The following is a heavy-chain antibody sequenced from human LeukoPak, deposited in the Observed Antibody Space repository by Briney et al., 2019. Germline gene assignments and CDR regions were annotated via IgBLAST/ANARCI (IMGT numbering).Heavy chain of an antibody. D-gene: IGHD6-13*01. CDR1: GYTFTSYD. Sequence: SVKVSCKASGYTFTSYDINWVRQAPGQGLEWMGWMNPNRGNTGYAQKFQGRVTMTRNTSISTAYMELSSLRSEDTAVYYCARGTSAVGTTDDYWGQGTLVTVSS. V-gene: IGHV1-8*01. CDR2: MNPNRGNT. J-gene: IGHJ4*02. CDR3: ARGTSAVGTTDDY.